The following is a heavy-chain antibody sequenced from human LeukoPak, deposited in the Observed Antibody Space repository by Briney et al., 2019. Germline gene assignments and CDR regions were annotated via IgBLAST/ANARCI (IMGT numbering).Heavy chain of an antibody. D-gene: IGHD2-15*01. CDR2: ISGSGGST. J-gene: IGHJ4*02. CDR1: GFTFSSYA. Sequence: GGSLRLSCAASGFTFSSYAMSWVRQAPGKGLEWVSAISGSGGSTYYADSGKGRFTISRDNSKNTLYLQMNSLRAEDTAVYYCAKDRRCSGGSCYIYDYWGQGTLVTVSS. V-gene: IGHV3-23*01. CDR3: AKDRRCSGGSCYIYDY.